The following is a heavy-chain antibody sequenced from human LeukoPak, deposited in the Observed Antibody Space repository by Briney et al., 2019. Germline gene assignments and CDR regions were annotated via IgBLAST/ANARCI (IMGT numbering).Heavy chain of an antibody. CDR1: GGSISSSSYY. Sequence: SETLSLTCTVSGGSISSSSYYWGWIRQPPGKGLEWIGSIYYSGSTYYNPSLKSRVTISVDTSKNQFSLKLSSVTAADTAVYCCARRVNYYGSGSPKYYFDYWGQGTLVTVSS. D-gene: IGHD3-10*01. CDR3: ARRVNYYGSGSPKYYFDY. CDR2: IYYSGST. V-gene: IGHV4-39*01. J-gene: IGHJ4*02.